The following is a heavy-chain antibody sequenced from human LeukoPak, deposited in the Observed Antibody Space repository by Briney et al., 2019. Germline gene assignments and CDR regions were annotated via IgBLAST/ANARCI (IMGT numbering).Heavy chain of an antibody. J-gene: IGHJ4*02. V-gene: IGHV4-34*01. CDR2: INHSGST. CDR3: ARYSSSSVVDY. CDR1: GGSFSDYY. D-gene: IGHD6-6*01. Sequence: PSETLSLTCAVYGGSFSDYYYSWIRQPPGKGLEWIGEINHSGSTNYNPSLKSRVTISVDTSKNQFSLKLSSVTAADTAVYYCARYSSSSVVDYWGQGTLVTVSS.